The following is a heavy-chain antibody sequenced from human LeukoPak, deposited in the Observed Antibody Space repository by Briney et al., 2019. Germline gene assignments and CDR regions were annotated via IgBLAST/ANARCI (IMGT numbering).Heavy chain of an antibody. CDR2: IYHSGST. Sequence: PSETLSLTCTVSGYSISSGYYWGWIRQPPGKGLEWIGSIYHSGSTYYNPSLKSQVTISVDTSKNQFSLKLSPVTAADTAVYYCAANDFWSGYYPYYFDYWGQGTLVTVSS. V-gene: IGHV4-38-2*02. D-gene: IGHD3-3*01. CDR1: GYSISSGYY. CDR3: AANDFWSGYYPYYFDY. J-gene: IGHJ4*02.